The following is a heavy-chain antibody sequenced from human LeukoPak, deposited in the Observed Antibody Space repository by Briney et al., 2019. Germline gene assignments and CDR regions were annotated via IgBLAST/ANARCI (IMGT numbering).Heavy chain of an antibody. CDR3: AKDEYDFWSGYFGDY. CDR2: IYSGGST. D-gene: IGHD3-3*01. CDR1: GFTVSSNY. J-gene: IGHJ4*02. V-gene: IGHV3-53*04. Sequence: GGSLRLSCAASGFTVSSNYMSWVRQAPGKGLEWVSVIYSGGSTYYADSVKGRFTISRHNSKNTLYLQMNSLRAEDTAVYYCAKDEYDFWSGYFGDYWGQGALVTVSS.